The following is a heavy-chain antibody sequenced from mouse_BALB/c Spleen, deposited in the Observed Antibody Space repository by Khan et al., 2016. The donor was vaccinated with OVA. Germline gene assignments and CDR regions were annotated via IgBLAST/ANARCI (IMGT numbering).Heavy chain of an antibody. CDR2: ISSGSSTI. Sequence: EVKLVESGGGLVQPGGSRKLSCAASGFTFSSFGMHWVRQAPKKGLEWVAYISSGSSTIYYVDTVKGRFTISRDNPKNTLFLQMTSLRSEDTAMYYGARSGGDFHWYFDVWGAGTSVTVSS. J-gene: IGHJ1*01. V-gene: IGHV5-17*02. CDR3: ARSGGDFHWYFDV. CDR1: GFTFSSFG. D-gene: IGHD2-13*01.